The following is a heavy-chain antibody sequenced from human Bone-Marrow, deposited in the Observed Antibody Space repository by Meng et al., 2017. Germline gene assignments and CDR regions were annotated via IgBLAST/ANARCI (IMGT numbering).Heavy chain of an antibody. J-gene: IGHJ4*02. CDR3: ARDPHAYEIKPYCGGDCIDY. V-gene: IGHV3-7*01. CDR2: IKEDGSAK. D-gene: IGHD2-21*02. Sequence: GESLKISCAASGFTFSRYWMSWLRQAPGKGLEWVATIKEDGSAKNYVDSVKGRFTISRDNAKNSLYLQMNSLRAEDTAVYYCARDPHAYEIKPYCGGDCIDYWGQGTLVTVSS. CDR1: GFTFSRYW.